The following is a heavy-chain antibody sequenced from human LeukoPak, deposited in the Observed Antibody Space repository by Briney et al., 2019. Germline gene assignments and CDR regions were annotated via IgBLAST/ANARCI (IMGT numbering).Heavy chain of an antibody. CDR1: GDSVSSTGYY. CDR2: IYYSGST. J-gene: IGHJ3*01. CDR3: GKGGARYSHSSGLYVFVV. V-gene: IGHV4-39*01. Sequence: SETLSLTCTVSGDSVSSTGYYWGWIRQPPGKGLEWIGTIYYSGSTYYNPSLKSRVTMSEDTSRNQFSLRLSSVNAADTAVYYWGKGGARYSHSSGLYVFVVGGKGKRVTV. D-gene: IGHD3-22*01.